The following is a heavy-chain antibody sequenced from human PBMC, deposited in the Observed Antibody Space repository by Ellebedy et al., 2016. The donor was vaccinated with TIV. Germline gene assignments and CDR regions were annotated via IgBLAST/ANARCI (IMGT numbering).Heavy chain of an antibody. J-gene: IGHJ4*02. CDR1: GFTFSSYA. V-gene: IGHV3-33*01. Sequence: PGGSLRLSCAASGFTFSSYAMHWVRQAPGKGLEWVAVIWYDGSNKYYADSVKGRFTISRDNSKNTLYLQMNSLRAEDTAVYYCARESPGGSGFYFDYWGQGTLVTVSS. CDR3: ARESPGGSGFYFDY. D-gene: IGHD6-19*01. CDR2: IWYDGSNK.